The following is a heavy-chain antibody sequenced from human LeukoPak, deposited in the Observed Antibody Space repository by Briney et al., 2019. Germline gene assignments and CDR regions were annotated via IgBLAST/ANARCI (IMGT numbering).Heavy chain of an antibody. CDR1: GFTFSSYG. D-gene: IGHD3-10*01. Sequence: GGSLRLSCAASGFTFSSYGMHWVRQAPGKGLEWVAVISYDGSNKYHADSVKGRFTISRDNSKNTLYLQMNSLRAEDTAVYYCAKDNSPSGDEYEDYWGQGTLVTVSS. CDR2: ISYDGSNK. CDR3: AKDNSPSGDEYEDY. V-gene: IGHV3-30*18. J-gene: IGHJ4*02.